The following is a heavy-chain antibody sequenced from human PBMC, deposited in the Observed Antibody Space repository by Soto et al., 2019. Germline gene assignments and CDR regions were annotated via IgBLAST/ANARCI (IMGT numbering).Heavy chain of an antibody. Sequence: EVQLVESGGGLVKPGGSLRLSCAASGFSFSKAWMNWVRQAPGKGLEWVGRIRSRSGTTDYAAPVKGRFTISRDDSKYTLYLQMNSLKVEDTAVYFCTTSGNPNIVDHWGQGTLVSGSS. CDR1: GFSFSKAW. J-gene: IGHJ4*02. CDR3: TTSGNPNIVDH. CDR2: IRSRSGTT. V-gene: IGHV3-15*07.